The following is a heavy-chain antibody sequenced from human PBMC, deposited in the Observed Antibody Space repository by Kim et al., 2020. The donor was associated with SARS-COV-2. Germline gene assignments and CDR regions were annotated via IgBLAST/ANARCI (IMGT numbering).Heavy chain of an antibody. CDR3: AISTIAAAGSGLY. CDR1: GGTFSSYA. Sequence: SVKVSCKASGGTFSSYAISWVRQAPGQGLEWMGGIIPIFGTANYAQKFQGRVTITADESTSTAYMELSSLRSEDTAVYYCAISTIAAAGSGLYWGQGTLVTVSS. J-gene: IGHJ4*02. CDR2: IIPIFGTA. V-gene: IGHV1-69*13. D-gene: IGHD6-13*01.